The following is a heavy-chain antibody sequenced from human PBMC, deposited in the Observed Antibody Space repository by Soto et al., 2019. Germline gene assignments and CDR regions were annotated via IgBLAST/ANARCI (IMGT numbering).Heavy chain of an antibody. D-gene: IGHD4-4*01. CDR1: GVTFQYYA. CDR2: ISWNGGTI. J-gene: IGHJ4*02. Sequence: EVQLVESGGGLVQPGRSLRLSCAASGVTFQYYAMHWVRLVPGKGLEWVSGISWNGGTIGYADSVKGRFTISRDNAKNSLYLQMNSLRAEDTAFYYCTKDKLYSNYEYYFDYWGQGTLVTVSS. V-gene: IGHV3-9*01. CDR3: TKDKLYSNYEYYFDY.